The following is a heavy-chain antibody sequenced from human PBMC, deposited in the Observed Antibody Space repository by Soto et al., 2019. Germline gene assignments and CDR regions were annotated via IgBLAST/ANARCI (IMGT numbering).Heavy chain of an antibody. J-gene: IGHJ5*02. D-gene: IGHD2-2*01. CDR3: AREVGGYCSSTSCRNNWFDP. V-gene: IGHV4-4*02. Sequence: SETLSLTCAVSSGSISSSNWWSWVRQPPGKGLEWIGEIYHSGSTNYNPSLKSRVTISVDKSKNQFSLKLSSVTAADTAVYYCAREVGGYCSSTSCRNNWFDPWGQGTLVTVSS. CDR2: IYHSGST. CDR1: SGSISSSNW.